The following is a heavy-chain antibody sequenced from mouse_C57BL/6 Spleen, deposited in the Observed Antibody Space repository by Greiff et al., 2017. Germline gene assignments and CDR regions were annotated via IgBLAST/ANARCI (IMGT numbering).Heavy chain of an antibody. Sequence: VQLQQSGPELVKPGASVKISCKASGYTFTDYYMNWVKQSHGKSLEWIGDINPNNGGTSYNQKFKGKATLTVDKSSSTAYMELRSLTSEDSAVYYCARWDGSSDYAMDYWGQGTSVTVSS. V-gene: IGHV1-26*01. CDR2: INPNNGGT. J-gene: IGHJ4*01. CDR3: ARWDGSSDYAMDY. D-gene: IGHD1-1*01. CDR1: GYTFTDYY.